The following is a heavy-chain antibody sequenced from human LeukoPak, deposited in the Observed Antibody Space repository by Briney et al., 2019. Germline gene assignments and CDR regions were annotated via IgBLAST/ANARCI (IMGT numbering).Heavy chain of an antibody. V-gene: IGHV1-3*03. J-gene: IGHJ4*02. CDR1: GYTFTDYA. CDR3: ARGGKQWRGGNYFDS. CDR2: INTGRGDT. D-gene: IGHD6-19*01. Sequence: EASVKVSCKASGYTFTDYALHWVRQAPGQSLEWMGWINTGRGDTQYSQAFQRRITITRDKSASTVSMDLSALRSEDTAVYYCARGGKQWRGGNYFDSWGQGTLVAVSS.